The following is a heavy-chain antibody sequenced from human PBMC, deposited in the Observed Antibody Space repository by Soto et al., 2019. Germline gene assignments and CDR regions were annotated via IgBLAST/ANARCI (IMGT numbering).Heavy chain of an antibody. J-gene: IGHJ4*02. D-gene: IGHD6-13*01. Sequence: GGSLRLSCAASGFTFDDYAMHWVRQAPGKGLEWVSLISGDGGSTYYADSVKGRFTISRDNSKNSLYLQMNSLRTEDTALYYCATNLYSSSWYDLPYYWGQGTLVTVSS. CDR2: ISGDGGST. CDR3: ATNLYSSSWYDLPYY. CDR1: GFTFDDYA. V-gene: IGHV3-43*02.